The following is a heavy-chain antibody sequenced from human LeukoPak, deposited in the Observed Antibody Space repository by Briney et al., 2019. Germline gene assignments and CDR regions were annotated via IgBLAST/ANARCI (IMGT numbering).Heavy chain of an antibody. D-gene: IGHD6-13*01. Sequence: SETLSLTCAVYGGSFSGYYWSWIRQPPGKGLEWIGEINHSGSTNYNPSLKSRVTISVDTSKNQFSLKLSSVTAADTAVYYCARISSSWYTPLSYYYYGMDVWGQGTTVTVSS. J-gene: IGHJ6*02. CDR1: GGSFSGYY. CDR2: INHSGST. V-gene: IGHV4-34*01. CDR3: ARISSSWYTPLSYYYYGMDV.